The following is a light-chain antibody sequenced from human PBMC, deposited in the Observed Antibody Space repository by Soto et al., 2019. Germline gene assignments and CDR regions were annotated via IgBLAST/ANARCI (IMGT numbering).Light chain of an antibody. CDR2: DAS. CDR1: QSISTW. V-gene: IGKV1-5*01. Sequence: QSISTWLAWYQQKPGKAPNLLIYDASTLESGGPSGFSGSGSGTEFTLTISSLQPDDSATYYCQQYNSYPYTFGQGTRMEIK. CDR3: QQYNSYPYT. J-gene: IGKJ5*01.